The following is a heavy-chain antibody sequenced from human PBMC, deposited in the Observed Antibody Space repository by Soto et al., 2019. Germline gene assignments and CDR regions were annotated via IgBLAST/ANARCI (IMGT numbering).Heavy chain of an antibody. V-gene: IGHV3-33*01. D-gene: IGHD5-18*01. CDR2: IWYDGSNK. CDR1: GFTFSSYG. J-gene: IGHJ4*02. Sequence: GGSLRLSCAASGFTFSSYGMHWVRQAPGKGLEWVAVIWYDGSNKYYADSVKGRFTISRDNSKNTLYLQMNSLRAEDTAVYYCARSRGYSYGPLLWGQGTLVTVSS. CDR3: ARSRGYSYGPLL.